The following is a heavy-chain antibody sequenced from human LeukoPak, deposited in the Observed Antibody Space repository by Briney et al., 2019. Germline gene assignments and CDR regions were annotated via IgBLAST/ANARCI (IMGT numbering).Heavy chain of an antibody. Sequence: SETLSLTCPVSGGSISSSSYYWDWIRQPPGKGLEWIGSIYYSGSTYYNPSLKSRVTISVDTSKNQFSLKLRSVTAADTAVYYCARTNRYVENFDYWGQGSLVTVSS. J-gene: IGHJ4*02. CDR1: GGSISSSSYY. CDR2: IYYSGST. CDR3: ARTNRYVENFDY. V-gene: IGHV4-39*01. D-gene: IGHD5-24*01.